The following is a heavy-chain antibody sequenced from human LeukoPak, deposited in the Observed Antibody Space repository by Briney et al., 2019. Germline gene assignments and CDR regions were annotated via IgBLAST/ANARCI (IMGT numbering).Heavy chain of an antibody. CDR2: ISGSGGST. CDR1: GFTVSSNY. D-gene: IGHD4-17*01. Sequence: PGGSLRLSRAASGFTVSSNYMTWVRQAPGKGLEWVSAISGSGGSTYYADSVKGRFTISRDNSKNTLYLQMNSPRAEDTAVYYCAKSTVTSYYMDVWGKGTTVTVSS. J-gene: IGHJ6*03. CDR3: AKSTVTSYYMDV. V-gene: IGHV3-23*01.